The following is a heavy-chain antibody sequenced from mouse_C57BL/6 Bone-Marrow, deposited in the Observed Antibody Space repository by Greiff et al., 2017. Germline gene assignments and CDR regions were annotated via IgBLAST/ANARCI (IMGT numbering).Heavy chain of an antibody. CDR3: TTPPDYYGRSYYSY. V-gene: IGHV14-4*01. D-gene: IGHD1-1*01. J-gene: IGHJ3*01. Sequence: VKLMESGAELVRPGASVKLSCTASGFNINDDYMHWVKQRPEQGLEWIGWIDPENGDTEYASKFQGKATITADTSSNTAYLQLSSLTSEDTAVYYCTTPPDYYGRSYYSYWGQGTLVTVSA. CDR1: GFNINDDY. CDR2: IDPENGDT.